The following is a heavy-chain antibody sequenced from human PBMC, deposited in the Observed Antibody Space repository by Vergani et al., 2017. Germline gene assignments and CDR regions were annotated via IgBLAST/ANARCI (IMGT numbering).Heavy chain of an antibody. Sequence: QVQLVESGGGVVQPGRSLRLSCAASGFTFSSYGMHWVRQAPGKGLEWVAVIWYDGSNKYYADSVKGRFTISRDNSKNTLYLQMNSLRAEGTAVYYCAARVYDFWSGYYDRAGFDPWGQGTLVTVSS. D-gene: IGHD3-3*01. J-gene: IGHJ5*02. V-gene: IGHV3-33*01. CDR2: IWYDGSNK. CDR3: AARVYDFWSGYYDRAGFDP. CDR1: GFTFSSYG.